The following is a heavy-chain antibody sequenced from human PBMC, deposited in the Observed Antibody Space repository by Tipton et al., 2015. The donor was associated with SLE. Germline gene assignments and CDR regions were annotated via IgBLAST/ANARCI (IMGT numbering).Heavy chain of an antibody. Sequence: TLSLTCTVSGGSISGYYWTWIRQPPGKGLEWIGYMYTSGSTNYNPSLKSRVTISVDTSKNQFSLRLSSVTAADTAVYYCARDMDALPSSSWSGIAHWGQGILVTVSS. J-gene: IGHJ5*02. D-gene: IGHD6-13*01. CDR2: MYTSGST. CDR3: ARDMDALPSSSWSGIAH. V-gene: IGHV4-4*08. CDR1: GGSISGYY.